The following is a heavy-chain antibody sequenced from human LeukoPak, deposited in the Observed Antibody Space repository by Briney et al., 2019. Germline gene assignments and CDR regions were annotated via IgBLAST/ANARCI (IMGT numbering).Heavy chain of an antibody. D-gene: IGHD4-17*01. J-gene: IGHJ4*02. V-gene: IGHV1-46*01. CDR2: INPSGGST. CDR1: GYTFTSYY. CDR3: ARDSLYGVVDY. Sequence: ASVKVSCKTSGYTFTSYYIHWVRQAPGQGLEWMGIINPSGGSTSYARKFQGRVTMTRDTSTSTVYMYLSSLRSEDTAVYYYARDSLYGVVDYWGQGTLVTVSS.